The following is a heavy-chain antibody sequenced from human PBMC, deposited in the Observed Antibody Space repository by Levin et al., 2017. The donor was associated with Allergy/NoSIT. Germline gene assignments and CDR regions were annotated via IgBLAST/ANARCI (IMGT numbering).Heavy chain of an antibody. J-gene: IGHJ4*02. CDR3: VKLLVKGGSGEIDY. CDR1: GFTFSSYA. CDR2: ISGSGGST. Sequence: GESLKISCAASGFTFSSYAMSWVRQAPGKGLEWVSAISGSGGSTYYADSVKGRFTISRDNSKSTLYLQMNSLRVEDTAVYYCVKLLVKGGSGEIDYWGQGTLVTVSS. V-gene: IGHV3-23*01. D-gene: IGHD3-10*01.